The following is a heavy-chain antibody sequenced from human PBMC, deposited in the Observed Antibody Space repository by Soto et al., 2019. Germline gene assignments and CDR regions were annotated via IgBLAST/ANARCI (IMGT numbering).Heavy chain of an antibody. CDR1: GFTFSSYS. J-gene: IGHJ6*02. CDR3: ARDPGYCSGGSCYTYHYYYYYGMDV. Sequence: EVQLVESGGGLVQPGGSLRLSCAASGFTFSSYSMNWVRQAPGKGLEWVSYISSSSSTIYYADSVKGRFTISRDNAKNSLYLQINSLRAEDAAVYYCARDPGYCSGGSCYTYHYYYYYGMDVWGQGTTVTVSS. V-gene: IGHV3-48*01. CDR2: ISSSSSTI. D-gene: IGHD2-15*01.